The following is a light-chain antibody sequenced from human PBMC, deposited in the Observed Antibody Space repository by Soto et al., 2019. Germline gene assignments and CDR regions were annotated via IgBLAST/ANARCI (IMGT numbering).Light chain of an antibody. CDR2: EDN. J-gene: IGLJ2*01. CDR1: SGSIASNY. Sequence: NFMLTQPHSVSESPGKTVTISCTRSSGSIASNYVQWYQQRPGSAPTTVIYEDNQRPSGVPDRLSRSIDSSSNSASLTISGLKAEDEADYYCQSYDSSNPVVFGGGTKLTVL. V-gene: IGLV6-57*04. CDR3: QSYDSSNPVV.